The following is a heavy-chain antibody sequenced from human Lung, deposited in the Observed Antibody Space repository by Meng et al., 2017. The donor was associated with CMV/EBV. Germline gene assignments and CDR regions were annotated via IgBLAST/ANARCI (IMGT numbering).Heavy chain of an antibody. V-gene: IGHV4-34*01. Sequence: SETLSLXCAVYGGSFSGYYWSWIRQPPGKGLEWIGEINHSGSTNYNPSLKSRVTISVDTSKNQFSLKLSSVTAADTAVYYCARARVVPAYYYGMDVWGQRTTVTVSS. J-gene: IGHJ6*02. D-gene: IGHD2-2*01. CDR1: GGSFSGYY. CDR2: INHSGST. CDR3: ARARVVPAYYYGMDV.